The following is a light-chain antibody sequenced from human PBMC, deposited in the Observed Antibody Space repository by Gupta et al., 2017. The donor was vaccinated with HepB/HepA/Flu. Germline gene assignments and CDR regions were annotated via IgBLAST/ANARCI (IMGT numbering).Light chain of an antibody. Sequence: EIVLSLSPGTLSLSPGERATLSCRTIQSVSSIYLAWYQQKPGQPPRLLMYGESNRATGIPDRFSGSGSGTEFTLTITRLEPEDFAVYYCQQDGNSPLTFGGGTXVEIK. J-gene: IGKJ4*01. CDR3: QQDGNSPLT. CDR1: QSVSSIY. CDR2: GES. V-gene: IGKV3-20*01.